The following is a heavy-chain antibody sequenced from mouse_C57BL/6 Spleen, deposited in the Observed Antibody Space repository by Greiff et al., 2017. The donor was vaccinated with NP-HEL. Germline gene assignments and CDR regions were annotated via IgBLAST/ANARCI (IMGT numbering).Heavy chain of an antibody. Sequence: DVKLVESGGDLVKPGGSLKLSCAASGFTFSSYGMSWVRQTPDKRLEWVATISSGGSYTYYPDSVKGRFTISRDNAKNTLYLQMSSLKSEDTAMYYCARLRGKGYAMDYWGQGTSVTVSS. CDR3: ARLRGKGYAMDY. D-gene: IGHD1-3*01. J-gene: IGHJ4*01. V-gene: IGHV5-6*02. CDR1: GFTFSSYG. CDR2: ISSGGSYT.